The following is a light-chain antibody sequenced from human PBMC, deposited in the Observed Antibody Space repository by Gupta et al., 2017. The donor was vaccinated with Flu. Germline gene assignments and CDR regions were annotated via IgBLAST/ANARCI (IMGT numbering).Light chain of an antibody. Sequence: TIPGTRPSSDVDTCKNVVLYQQQPGKAPKLLIFEDSNRPSGVSHRCSAAKSGSTASLTISGRQAEDEDDYYCSSYSDTNTLVVFGGGTKLTVL. J-gene: IGLJ2*01. CDR1: SSDVDTCKN. CDR3: SSYSDTNTLVV. V-gene: IGLV2-14*03. CDR2: EDS.